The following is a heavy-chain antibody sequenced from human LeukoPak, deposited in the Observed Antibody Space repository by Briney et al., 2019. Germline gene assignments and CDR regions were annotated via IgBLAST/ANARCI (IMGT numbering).Heavy chain of an antibody. V-gene: IGHV4-39*07. CDR1: GGSITSNSYY. Sequence: SETLSLTCTVSGGSITSNSYYWGWIRQPPGKGLEWIGSIYYSGSTYYNPSLKSRVSVSLDTSKNQFSLKLRSVTAADTAVYYCVRSGGFTLVRGAVNNWFDLWGRGTLVTVSS. CDR2: IYYSGST. CDR3: VRSGGFTLVRGAVNNWFDL. J-gene: IGHJ5*02. D-gene: IGHD3-10*01.